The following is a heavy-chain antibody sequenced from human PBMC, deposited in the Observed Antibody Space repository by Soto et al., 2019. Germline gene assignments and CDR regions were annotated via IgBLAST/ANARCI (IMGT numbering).Heavy chain of an antibody. CDR1: GDSISSSTYF. Sequence: PSETLSLTCTVSGDSISSSTYFWGWVRQPPGKGLEWIGSIYYSGSTYYNPSLKSRVTISVDTSKNHFSLKLSSVTAADTAVYYCTRHLGECYFDYWGQGTLVTVS. CDR3: TRHLGECYFDY. J-gene: IGHJ4*02. V-gene: IGHV4-39*01. CDR2: IYYSGST.